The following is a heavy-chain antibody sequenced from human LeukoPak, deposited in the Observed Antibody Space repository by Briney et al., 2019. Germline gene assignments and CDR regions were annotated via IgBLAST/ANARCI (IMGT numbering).Heavy chain of an antibody. CDR3: ARGPQWLAYFDY. V-gene: IGHV3-64*01. CDR1: GFTFTSYA. J-gene: IGHJ4*02. Sequence: GGSLRLSCAASGFTFTSYAMYWVRQAPGKGLEYISGISSNGGSTYYANSVKGRFTISRDNSKNTLYLQMGSLRAEDMAVYYCARGPQWLAYFDYWGQGTLVTVSS. D-gene: IGHD6-19*01. CDR2: ISSNGGST.